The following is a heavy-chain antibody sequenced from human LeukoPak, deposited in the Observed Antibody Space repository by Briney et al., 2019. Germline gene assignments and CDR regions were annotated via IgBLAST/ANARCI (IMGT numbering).Heavy chain of an antibody. J-gene: IGHJ6*03. V-gene: IGHV1-46*01. Sequence: ASVKVSCKASGYTFTMYYIHWVRQAPGQGLEWMGMINPSDGATTYAQRFQGRVTMTRDMSTTTVCMDLRSLRSEDTAVYFCAREQRVGVSGSLGVLFASYYTYYYMDVWGRGTTVTVSS. CDR2: INPSDGAT. D-gene: IGHD3-16*01. CDR3: AREQRVGVSGSLGVLFASYYTYYYMDV. CDR1: GYTFTMYY.